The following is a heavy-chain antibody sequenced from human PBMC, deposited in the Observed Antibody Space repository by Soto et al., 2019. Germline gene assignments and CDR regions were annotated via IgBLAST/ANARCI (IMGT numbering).Heavy chain of an antibody. V-gene: IGHV1-18*01. CDR3: ARASSIAAAKLPTVYYYYGMDV. J-gene: IGHJ6*02. D-gene: IGHD6-6*01. Sequence: ASVKVSCKASGYTFTSYGISWVRQAPGQGLEWMGWISAYNGNTNYAQKLQGRVTMTTDTPTSTAYMELRSLRSDDTAVYYCARASSIAAAKLPTVYYYYGMDVWGQGTTVTVSS. CDR2: ISAYNGNT. CDR1: GYTFTSYG.